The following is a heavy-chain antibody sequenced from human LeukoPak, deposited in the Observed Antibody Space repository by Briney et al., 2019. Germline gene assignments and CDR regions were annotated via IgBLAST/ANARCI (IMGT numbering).Heavy chain of an antibody. D-gene: IGHD4-23*01. J-gene: IGHJ6*03. CDR3: ARYDYGGNPRQYYYYYMDV. V-gene: IGHV1-69*04. Sequence: SVKVSCKASGGTFSSYGVDWVRQAPGQGPEWMGRVIAILGVAKYAQKFQGRVTITADESTSTAYMELSSLRSEDTAVYYCARYDYGGNPRQYYYYYMDVWGKGTTVTVSS. CDR1: GGTFSSYG. CDR2: VIAILGVA.